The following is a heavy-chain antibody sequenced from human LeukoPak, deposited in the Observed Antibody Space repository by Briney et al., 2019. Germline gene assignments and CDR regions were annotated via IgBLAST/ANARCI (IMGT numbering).Heavy chain of an antibody. CDR1: GFTFSSYW. D-gene: IGHD3-9*01. Sequence: GGSLRLSCVASGFTFSSYWMNWVRQAPGKGLEWVSAISGSGGSTYYADSVKGRFTISRDNSKNTLYLQMNSLRAEDTAVYYCAKGQNILTGYFDPWGQGTLVTVSS. CDR2: ISGSGGST. V-gene: IGHV3-23*01. J-gene: IGHJ5*02. CDR3: AKGQNILTGYFDP.